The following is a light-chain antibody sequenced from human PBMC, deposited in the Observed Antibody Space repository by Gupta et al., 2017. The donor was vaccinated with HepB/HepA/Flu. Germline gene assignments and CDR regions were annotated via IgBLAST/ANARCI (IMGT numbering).Light chain of an antibody. J-gene: IGLJ2*01. V-gene: IGLV2-14*01. Sequence: SALTQPASVSGSPGQSITISCTGTSSDFGDFDHVSWYQKNPGKAPKLLISDVDNRPSGVASRFSGSKSGNTASLTIAGLQTEDEGDYYCSSLTDTPTLVVFGGGTKVTVL. CDR2: DVD. CDR3: SSLTDTPTLVV. CDR1: SSDFGDFDH.